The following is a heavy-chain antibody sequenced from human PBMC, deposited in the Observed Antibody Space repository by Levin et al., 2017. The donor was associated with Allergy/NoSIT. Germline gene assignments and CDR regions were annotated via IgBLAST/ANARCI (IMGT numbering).Heavy chain of an antibody. V-gene: IGHV3-33*01. CDR3: ARTPGYSYGYYFDY. CDR1: GFTFSSYG. CDR2: IWYDGSNK. J-gene: IGHJ4*02. Sequence: GGSLRLSCAASGFTFSSYGMHWVRQAPGKGLEWVAVIWYDGSNKYYADSVKGRFTISRDNSKNTLYLQMNSLRAEDTAVYYCARTPGYSYGYYFDYWGQGTLVTVSS. D-gene: IGHD5-18*01.